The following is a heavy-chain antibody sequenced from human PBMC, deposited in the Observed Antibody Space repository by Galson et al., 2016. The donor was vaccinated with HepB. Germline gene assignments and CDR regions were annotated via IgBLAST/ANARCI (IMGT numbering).Heavy chain of an antibody. Sequence: SLRLSCAASGFTFSSYGMHWVRQAPGKGLEWVAVISFDGSYKYYADSVKGRFAISRDNSKNTIYLQMSSLRAEDTAVYYCAKTTAMVAYYYHGMDVWGKGTTVTVSS. D-gene: IGHD5-18*01. CDR3: AKTTAMVAYYYHGMDV. J-gene: IGHJ6*04. CDR2: ISFDGSYK. V-gene: IGHV3-30*18. CDR1: GFTFSSYG.